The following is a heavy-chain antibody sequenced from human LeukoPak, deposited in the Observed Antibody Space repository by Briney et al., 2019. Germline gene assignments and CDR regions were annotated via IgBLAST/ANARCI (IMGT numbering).Heavy chain of an antibody. D-gene: IGHD3-10*01. CDR3: ASGRRQTTWFGEFAHYFDY. Sequence: ASVKVSCKASGYTFTSYGISWVRQAPGQGLEWMGWISAYYGNTNYAQKLQGRVTMTTDTSTSTAYMELRSLRSDDTAVYYCASGRRQTTWFGEFAHYFDYWGQGTLVTVSS. CDR2: ISAYYGNT. CDR1: GYTFTSYG. V-gene: IGHV1-18*01. J-gene: IGHJ4*02.